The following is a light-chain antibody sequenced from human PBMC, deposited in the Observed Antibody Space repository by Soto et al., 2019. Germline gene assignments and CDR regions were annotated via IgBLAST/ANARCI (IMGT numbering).Light chain of an antibody. J-gene: IGLJ1*01. V-gene: IGLV2-14*01. CDR1: SSDVGGYNY. CDR3: SSYTSFSTDV. CDR2: EVS. Sequence: QAVVTQPASVSGSPGQSITISCTGTSSDVGGYNYVSWYQQHPGKAPKLMISEVSNRPSGVSNRFSGSKSDNTASLTISGLQAEDEADYYCSSYTSFSTDVFGTGTKLTVL.